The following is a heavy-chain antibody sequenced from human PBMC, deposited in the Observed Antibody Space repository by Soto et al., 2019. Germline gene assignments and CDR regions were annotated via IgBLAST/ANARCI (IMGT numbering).Heavy chain of an antibody. CDR1: GGTLRNYG. CDR3: SRGDATKIVVTTHYGMDV. J-gene: IGHJ6*02. V-gene: IGHV1-69*12. D-gene: IGHD4-17*01. CDR2: IIPVFGTA. Sequence: QVQLVQSGAEVKKPGSSVRVSCKASGGTLRNYGISWVRQAPGQGLEWMGGIIPVFGTATYAQKFQGRVTITADESTRTVYMDVTSLRSEETAVYYCSRGDATKIVVTTHYGMDVWGQGTTVTVSS.